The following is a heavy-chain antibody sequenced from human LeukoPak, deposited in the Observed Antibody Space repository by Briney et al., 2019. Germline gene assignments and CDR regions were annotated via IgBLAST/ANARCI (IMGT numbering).Heavy chain of an antibody. Sequence: ASVKISCKASGYTLTNNFMHWVRQAPGQRLEWMGVIHPSGSSTNYAQKFQGRVTMTKDTSASTAYIELTSLRSDDTAVYYCARMDMDPAMVTNYLDHWSQGTLVTVYS. J-gene: IGHJ4*02. CDR3: ARMDMDPAMVTNYLDH. D-gene: IGHD5-18*01. CDR2: IHPSGSST. CDR1: GYTLTNNF. V-gene: IGHV1-46*01.